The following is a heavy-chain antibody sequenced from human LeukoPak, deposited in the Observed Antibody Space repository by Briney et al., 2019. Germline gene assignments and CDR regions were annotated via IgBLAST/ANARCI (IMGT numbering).Heavy chain of an antibody. CDR3: ARGLHDLWRGHMGY. V-gene: IGHV3-53*01. CDR1: GFTVKNNY. Sequence: GGSLRLSCAASGFTVKNNYMTWVRQAPGKGLDWVSVIDSDGNTYYADSVMGRFSISRDNSKNMVFLQMNSLRAEDTAVYYCARGLHDLWRGHMGYWGQGTLVTVSS. D-gene: IGHD3-3*01. J-gene: IGHJ4*02. CDR2: IDSDGNT.